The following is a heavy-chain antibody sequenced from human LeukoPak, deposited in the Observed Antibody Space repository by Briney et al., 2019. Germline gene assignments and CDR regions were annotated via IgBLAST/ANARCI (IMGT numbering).Heavy chain of an antibody. Sequence: GASVKVSCKASGYTFSSHGITWVRQAPGEGPEWVGWISAKSGKTKYSQKFQGRVTFTTDAPTSTAYMELRSLRSDDTAVYYCARPNNYYDDNGFYNWFDPWGQGTLVTVSS. CDR2: ISAKSGKT. CDR3: ARPNNYYDDNGFYNWFDP. D-gene: IGHD3-22*01. CDR1: GYTFSSHG. V-gene: IGHV1-18*01. J-gene: IGHJ5*02.